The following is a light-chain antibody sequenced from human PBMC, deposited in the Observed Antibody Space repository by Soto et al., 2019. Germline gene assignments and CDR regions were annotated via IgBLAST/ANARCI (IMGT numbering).Light chain of an antibody. CDR1: QSVLYSSNNKNY. CDR3: QQYYRTPPLYT. Sequence: DIVMTQSPDSLAVSLGERATINCKSSQSVLYSSNNKNYLAWYQQKPGQPPKLLIYWASTRESGVPDRFSGSGSGTNFPLPISSLQAEDVAVYYCQQYYRTPPLYTFDQGTKLPIK. V-gene: IGKV4-1*01. CDR2: WAS. J-gene: IGKJ2*01.